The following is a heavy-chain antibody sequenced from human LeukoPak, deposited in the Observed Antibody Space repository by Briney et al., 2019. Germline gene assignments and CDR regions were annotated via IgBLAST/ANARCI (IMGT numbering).Heavy chain of an antibody. CDR3: ARTYVASFYSDF. CDR2: ISSSTTHT. J-gene: IGHJ4*02. V-gene: IGHV3-11*03. Sequence: PGGSLRLSCAASGFAFKEYYMSWIRQAPGKGLEWVSYISSSTTHTRYAESVNGRFSISRDNVKRSLHLEMNSLSADDTAVYYCARTYVASFYSDFWGQGTLVIVSS. CDR1: GFAFKEYY. D-gene: IGHD3-3*02.